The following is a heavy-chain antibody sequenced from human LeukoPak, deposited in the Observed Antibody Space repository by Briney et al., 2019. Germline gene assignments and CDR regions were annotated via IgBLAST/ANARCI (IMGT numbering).Heavy chain of an antibody. CDR1: GGTFSSYA. CDR3: ARAPQTGPHYYGMDV. J-gene: IGHJ6*04. Sequence: GASVKVSCKASGGTFSSYAISWVRQAPGQGLEWMGGIILIFGTINYAQKFLGRVTITADESTNTAYMELSSLRSEDTAVYYCARAPQTGPHYYGMDVWGKGTTVTVSS. V-gene: IGHV1-69*01. CDR2: IILIFGTI. D-gene: IGHD3-9*01.